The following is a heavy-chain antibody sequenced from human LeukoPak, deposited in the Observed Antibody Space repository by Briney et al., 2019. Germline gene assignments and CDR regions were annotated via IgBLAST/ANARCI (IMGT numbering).Heavy chain of an antibody. D-gene: IGHD3-10*01. CDR3: AKSITMVRGVIRSVGFDP. V-gene: IGHV1-8*01. CDR2: TNPNSGNT. CDR1: GYTFTSYD. J-gene: IGHJ5*02. Sequence: ASVKVSCKASGYTFTSYDINWVPQATGQGLEWMGRTNPNSGNTGYEQKFQGRVTMTRNTSISTAYMELRSLRSEDTAVYYCAKSITMVRGVIRSVGFDPWGQGTLVTVSS.